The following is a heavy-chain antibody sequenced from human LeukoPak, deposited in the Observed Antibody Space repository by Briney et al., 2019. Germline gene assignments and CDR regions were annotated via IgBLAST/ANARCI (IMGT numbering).Heavy chain of an antibody. J-gene: IGHJ4*02. Sequence: GGSLRLSCAASGFTFSSYGMHWVRQAPGKGLEWVVVIWYDGSNKYYADSVKGRFTISRDNSKNTLYLQMNSLRAEDTAVYYCVGAYSSGRYYFDYWGQGTLVTVSS. V-gene: IGHV3-33*01. CDR3: VGAYSSGRYYFDY. CDR1: GFTFSSYG. CDR2: IWYDGSNK. D-gene: IGHD6-19*01.